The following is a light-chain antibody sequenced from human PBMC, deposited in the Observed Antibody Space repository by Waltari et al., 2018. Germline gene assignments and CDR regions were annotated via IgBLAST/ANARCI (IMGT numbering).Light chain of an antibody. J-gene: IGKJ3*01. CDR2: AAS. CDR1: QNLSNY. Sequence: DIQMTQSPSSLSASVGDRVTITCRASQNLSNYLNWYQQRPGKAPQLLIYAASSLQSGVPSRFSGSGSGTDFTLTITHLQPEDVATYFCQQSHSPPFTFGPGTKV. V-gene: IGKV1-39*01. CDR3: QQSHSPPFT.